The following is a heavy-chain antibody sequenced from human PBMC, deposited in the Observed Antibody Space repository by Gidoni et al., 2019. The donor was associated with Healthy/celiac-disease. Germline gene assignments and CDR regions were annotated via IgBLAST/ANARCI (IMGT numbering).Heavy chain of an antibody. V-gene: IGHV3-30*01. CDR2: ISYDGSNK. CDR1: GFTFSSYA. J-gene: IGHJ4*02. D-gene: IGHD3-10*01. Sequence: VQLVESGGGVVQPGRSLRLSCAASGFTFSSYAMHWVRQAPGKGLEWVAVISYDGSNKYYADSVKGRFTISRDNSKNTLYLQMNSLRAEDTAVYYCARDGQTYYYGSGSLDYWGQGTLVTVSS. CDR3: ARDGQTYYYGSGSLDY.